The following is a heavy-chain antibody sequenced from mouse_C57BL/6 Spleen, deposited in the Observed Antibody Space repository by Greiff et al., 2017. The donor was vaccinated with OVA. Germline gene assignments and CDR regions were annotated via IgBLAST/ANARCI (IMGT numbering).Heavy chain of an antibody. V-gene: IGHV1-54*01. Sequence: VKLQQSGAELVRPGTSVKVSCKASGYAFTNYLIEWVKQRPGQGLEWIGVINPGSGGTNYNEKFKGKATLTADKSSSTAYMQLSSLTSEDSAVYFCARGGTTVALDYWGQGTTLTVSS. CDR3: ARGGTTVALDY. J-gene: IGHJ2*01. CDR1: GYAFTNYL. D-gene: IGHD1-1*01. CDR2: INPGSGGT.